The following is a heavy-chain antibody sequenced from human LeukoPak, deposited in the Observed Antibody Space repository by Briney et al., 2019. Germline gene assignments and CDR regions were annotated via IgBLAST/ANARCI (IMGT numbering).Heavy chain of an antibody. Sequence: SETLSLTCTVSGGSISSYYWSWIRQPPGKGLEWIGEINHSGSTNYNPSLKSRVTISVDTSKNQFSLKLSSVTAADTAVYYCARGREDDSSGYLLNWGQGTLVTVSS. CDR2: INHSGST. D-gene: IGHD3-22*01. V-gene: IGHV4-34*01. CDR3: ARGREDDSSGYLLN. CDR1: GGSISSYY. J-gene: IGHJ4*02.